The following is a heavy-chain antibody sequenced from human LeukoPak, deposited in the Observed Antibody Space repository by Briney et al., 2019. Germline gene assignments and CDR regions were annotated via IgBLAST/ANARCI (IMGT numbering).Heavy chain of an antibody. J-gene: IGHJ5*01. Sequence: PSETLSLTCAVYGGSFSGYYWSWIRQPPGKGLEWIGEINHSGSTNYNPSLKSRVTISVDTSKNQFSLKLSSVTAADTAVYYCARLGWLYGSGSMNWFDSWGQGSLVTVSS. V-gene: IGHV4-34*01. CDR2: INHSGST. D-gene: IGHD3-10*01. CDR1: GGSFSGYY. CDR3: ARLGWLYGSGSMNWFDS.